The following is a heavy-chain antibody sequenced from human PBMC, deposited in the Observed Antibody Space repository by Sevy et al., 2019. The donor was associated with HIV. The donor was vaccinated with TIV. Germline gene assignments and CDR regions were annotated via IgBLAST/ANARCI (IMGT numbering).Heavy chain of an antibody. CDR1: GFTFSNYA. V-gene: IGHV3-48*03. Sequence: GGSLRLSCAASGFTFSNYAMNWVRQAPGKGLEWVSHITSSGSSIYYADSVKGRFTISRDNAKNSLYLQMNSLRVEDTAVYYCARNGGAYDTGFDPWGQGTLVTVSS. D-gene: IGHD3-22*01. J-gene: IGHJ5*02. CDR3: ARNGGAYDTGFDP. CDR2: ITSSGSSI.